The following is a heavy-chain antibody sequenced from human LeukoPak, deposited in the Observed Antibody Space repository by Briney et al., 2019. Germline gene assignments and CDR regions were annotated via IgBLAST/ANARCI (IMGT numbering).Heavy chain of an antibody. D-gene: IGHD6-6*01. J-gene: IGHJ4*02. CDR2: ISYDGSNK. CDR3: ARSAWVIAARSSYFDY. V-gene: IGHV3-30-3*01. CDR1: GFTFSSYA. Sequence: GGSLRLSCAASGFTFSSYAMHWVRQAPGKGLEWVAVISYDGSNKYYADSVKGRFTISRDNSKNTLYLQMNSLRAEDTAVYYCARSAWVIAARSSYFDYWGQGTLVTVSS.